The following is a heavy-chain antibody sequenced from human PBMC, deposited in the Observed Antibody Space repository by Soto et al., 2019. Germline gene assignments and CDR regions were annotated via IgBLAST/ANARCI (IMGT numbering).Heavy chain of an antibody. CDR2: ISSSSSYI. CDR3: ARDSVTTVPTWNWFDP. D-gene: IGHD4-17*01. V-gene: IGHV3-21*01. J-gene: IGHJ5*02. CDR1: GFTFSSYS. Sequence: EVQLVESGGGLVKPGGSLRLSCAASGFTFSSYSMNWVRQAPGKGLEWVSSISSSSSYIYYADSVKGRFTISRDNAKNSLYLQMNSLRAEDTAVYYCARDSVTTVPTWNWFDPWGQGTLVTVSS.